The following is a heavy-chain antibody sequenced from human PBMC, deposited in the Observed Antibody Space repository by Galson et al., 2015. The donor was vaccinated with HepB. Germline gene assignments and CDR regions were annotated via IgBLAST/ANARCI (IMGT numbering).Heavy chain of an antibody. CDR2: ISYDGSNK. CDR3: ARATWEYSCYDY. J-gene: IGHJ4*02. D-gene: IGHD2-2*01. Sequence: SLRLSCAASGFTFSSYAMHWVRQAPGKGLEWVAVISYDGSNKYYADSVKGRFTISRDNSKNTLYLQMNSLRAEDTAVYYCARATWEYSCYDYWGQGTLVTVSS. CDR1: GFTFSSYA. V-gene: IGHV3-30*04.